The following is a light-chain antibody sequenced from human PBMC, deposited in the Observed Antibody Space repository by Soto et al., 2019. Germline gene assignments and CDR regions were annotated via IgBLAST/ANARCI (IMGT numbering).Light chain of an antibody. CDR1: ETVDSTY. CDR3: QQYGNSPIFT. Sequence: EIVLTQSPATLSLSPGERATLSCRASETVDSTYLAWYQQRPGQAPRLLIYGASSRATGIPDRFRGSGSGTDFTLTITRLEPEDIAVYYCQQYGNSPIFTFGPGTKV. CDR2: GAS. J-gene: IGKJ3*01. V-gene: IGKV3-20*01.